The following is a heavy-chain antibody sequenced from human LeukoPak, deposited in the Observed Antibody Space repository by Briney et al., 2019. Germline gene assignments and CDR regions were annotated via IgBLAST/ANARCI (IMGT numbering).Heavy chain of an antibody. J-gene: IGHJ5*02. CDR3: ARAASIVGAIRGEWFDP. CDR1: GYTFTGYY. V-gene: IGHV1-2*02. Sequence: ASVKVSCKASGYTFTGYYMHWVRQAPGQGLEWMGWINPNSGGTNYAQKFQGRVTMTRDTSISTAYMELSRLRSDDTAVYYCARAASIVGAIRGEWFDPWGQGTLVTVSS. D-gene: IGHD1-26*01. CDR2: INPNSGGT.